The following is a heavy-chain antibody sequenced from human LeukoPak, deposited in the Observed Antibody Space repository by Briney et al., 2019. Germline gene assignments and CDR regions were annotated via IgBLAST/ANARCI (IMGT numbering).Heavy chain of an antibody. CDR2: INMDGFSI. J-gene: IGHJ4*02. Sequence: QSGGSLRLSCAASGFTFSSYWMYWVRQAPGKGLVWVSRINMDGFSISYADSVKGRFTISRDNAKNTLYLQMNSLRAEDTAVYYCVRAIAAARDYWGQGTLVTVSS. V-gene: IGHV3-74*01. D-gene: IGHD6-13*01. CDR3: VRAIAAARDY. CDR1: GFTFSSYW.